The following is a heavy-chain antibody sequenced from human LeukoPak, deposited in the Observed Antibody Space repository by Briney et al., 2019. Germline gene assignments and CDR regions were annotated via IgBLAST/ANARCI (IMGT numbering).Heavy chain of an antibody. CDR3: ARDPTAYYDSSGYYLNTIDY. D-gene: IGHD3-22*01. Sequence: SGGSLRLSCAASGFTFSSYGMHWVRQAPGKGLEWVAVIWYDGSKKDYADSVKGRFTISRDNVKNTLYLQMNSLRAEDMAVYYCARDPTAYYDSSGYYLNTIDYWGQGTLVTVSS. CDR1: GFTFSSYG. CDR2: IWYDGSKK. J-gene: IGHJ4*02. V-gene: IGHV3-33*01.